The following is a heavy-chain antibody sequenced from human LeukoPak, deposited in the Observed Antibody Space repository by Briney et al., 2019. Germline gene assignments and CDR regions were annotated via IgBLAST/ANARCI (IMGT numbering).Heavy chain of an antibody. CDR2: INQDGGDK. CDR1: GFTFSSSW. J-gene: IGHJ3*02. V-gene: IGHV3-7*01. CDR3: ARYCGGACYETHGVFDM. D-gene: IGHD2-21*02. Sequence: GGSLRLSCATSGFTFSSSWMSWLRQAPEKGLEWVAIINQDGGDKYYVDSVKGRFTISRDNAQKSLYLQMNSLRAEDTALYYCARYCGGACYETHGVFDMWGQGTRVTVSS.